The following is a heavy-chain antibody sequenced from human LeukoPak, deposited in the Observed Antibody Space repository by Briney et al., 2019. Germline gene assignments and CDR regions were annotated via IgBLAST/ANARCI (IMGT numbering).Heavy chain of an antibody. CDR2: IGSSGTYI. Sequence: GGSLRLSCAASGFTFSSYSMNWVRQAPGKGLEWVASIGSSGTYIYYADSMRGRFTISRDNAKTSLYLQMSSLRAEDTAVYYCARMQLSGIGNYYYYYMDVWGQGTTVTVSS. D-gene: IGHD1-1*01. V-gene: IGHV3-21*01. J-gene: IGHJ6*03. CDR3: ARMQLSGIGNYYYYYMDV. CDR1: GFTFSSYS.